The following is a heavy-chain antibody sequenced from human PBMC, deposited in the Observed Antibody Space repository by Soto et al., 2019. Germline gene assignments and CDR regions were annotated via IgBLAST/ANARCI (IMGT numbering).Heavy chain of an antibody. D-gene: IGHD3-9*01. CDR2: IYPGDSDT. CDR3: ARPLSPSRYFDLLSHCFDI. J-gene: IGHJ3*02. CDR1: GYSFTSYW. Sequence: XESLKISCEGSGYSFTSYWVAWVRQVPGKGLDWMGIIYPGDSDTRYNPSFQGQVTISADQSVGTAYLQWSSLKASDTAMYYCARPLSPSRYFDLLSHCFDIWGQGTMVTVSS. V-gene: IGHV5-51*01.